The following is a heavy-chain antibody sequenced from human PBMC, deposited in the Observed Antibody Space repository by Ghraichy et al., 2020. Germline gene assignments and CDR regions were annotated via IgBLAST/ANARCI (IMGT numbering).Heavy chain of an antibody. CDR2: ITYGGAV. V-gene: IGHV4-34*01. J-gene: IGHJ4*02. Sequence: SETLSLTCAVYGGAFVDYYWSWIRQTPGKGLEWIGEITYGGAVNYNPSLKSRAVISMDTTRKQSFLKLTSVTAADAAVYFCARAPLFPPGMYDFWGQGTLVTVSS. CDR1: GGAFVDYY. CDR3: ARAPLFPPGMYDF. D-gene: IGHD1-26*01.